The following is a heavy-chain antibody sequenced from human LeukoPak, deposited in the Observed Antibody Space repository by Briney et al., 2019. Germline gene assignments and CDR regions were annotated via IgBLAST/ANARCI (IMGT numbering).Heavy chain of an antibody. Sequence: SETLSLTCAVYGGSFSGYYWSWIRQPPGKGLEWIGEINHSGSTNYNPSLKSRVTISVDTSKNQFSLKLSSVTAADTAVYYCARGRTGRIVVVPAAKYYSYGMDVWGQGTTVTVSS. CDR3: ARGRTGRIVVVPAAKYYSYGMDV. D-gene: IGHD2-2*01. CDR1: GGSFSGYY. J-gene: IGHJ6*02. CDR2: INHSGST. V-gene: IGHV4-34*01.